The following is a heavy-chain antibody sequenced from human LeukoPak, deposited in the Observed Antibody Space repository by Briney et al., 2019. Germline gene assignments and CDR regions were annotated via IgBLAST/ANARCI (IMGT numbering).Heavy chain of an antibody. Sequence: SETLSLTCTVSGGSISSSSYFWGWIRQPPGTGLEWIGNIHNSGGTHHNPSLKSRVTISVDTSKNQFSLKLSSVTAADTAVYSCATLDHSSSYYYDSSAFYRWGQGTLVTVSS. CDR3: ATLDHSSSYYYDSSAFYR. D-gene: IGHD3-22*01. J-gene: IGHJ4*02. CDR2: IHNSGGT. V-gene: IGHV4-39*01. CDR1: GGSISSSSYF.